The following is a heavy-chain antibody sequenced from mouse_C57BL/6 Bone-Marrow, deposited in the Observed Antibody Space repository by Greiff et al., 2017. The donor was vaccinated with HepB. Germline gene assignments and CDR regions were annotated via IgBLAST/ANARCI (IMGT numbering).Heavy chain of an antibody. Sequence: VQLQQSGAELVRPGASVKLSCTASGFNIKDDYMHWVKQRPEQGLEWIGWIDPENGDTEYASKFQGKATITADTSSNTAYLQLSSLTSEDTAVYYCTTDSSGPYPYYAMDYWGQGTSVTVSS. D-gene: IGHD3-2*02. J-gene: IGHJ4*01. CDR1: GFNIKDDY. CDR3: TTDSSGPYPYYAMDY. V-gene: IGHV14-4*01. CDR2: IDPENGDT.